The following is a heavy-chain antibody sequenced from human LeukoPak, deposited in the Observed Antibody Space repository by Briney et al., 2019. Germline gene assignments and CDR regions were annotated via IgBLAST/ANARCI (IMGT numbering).Heavy chain of an antibody. CDR1: GFDFNNYN. CDR3: AELGITMIGGV. Sequence: GGSLRLSCAASGFDFNNYNMNWVRQAPGKGLEWVSYISSSGSTIYYADSVKGRFTISRDNAKNSLYLQMNSLRAEDTAVYYCAELGITMIGGVWGKGTTVTISS. J-gene: IGHJ6*04. CDR2: ISSSGSTI. D-gene: IGHD3-10*02. V-gene: IGHV3-48*04.